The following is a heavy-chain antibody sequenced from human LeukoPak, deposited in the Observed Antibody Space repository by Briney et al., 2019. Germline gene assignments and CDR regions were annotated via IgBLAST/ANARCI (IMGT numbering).Heavy chain of an antibody. CDR3: AKDTSYYDFWSGYRFDY. J-gene: IGHJ4*02. D-gene: IGHD3-3*01. CDR1: GFTFSSYA. Sequence: GGSLRLSCAASGFTFSSYAMRWVRQAPGKGLEWVSAISGSGGSKYYADSVKGRFTISRDNSKNTLYLQMNSLRAEDTAVYYCAKDTSYYDFWSGYRFDYWGQGTLVTVSS. CDR2: ISGSGGSK. V-gene: IGHV3-23*01.